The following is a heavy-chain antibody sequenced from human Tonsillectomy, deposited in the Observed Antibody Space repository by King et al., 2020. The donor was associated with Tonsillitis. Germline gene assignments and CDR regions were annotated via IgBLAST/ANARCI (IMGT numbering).Heavy chain of an antibody. D-gene: IGHD5-12*01. CDR3: ARGRRYSGYVGCLRGAFDF. CDR1: GGSFSGYC. Sequence: VQLQQWGAGLLKPSETLSLTCAVYGGSFSGYCWSWIRQPPGKGLEWIGEINHSGSTNYNPSLKSRVTISVDTSKNQFSLKLSSVTAADTAVYYCARGRRYSGYVGCLRGAFDFWGQGKMVPVSS. V-gene: IGHV4-34*01. J-gene: IGHJ3*01. CDR2: INHSGST.